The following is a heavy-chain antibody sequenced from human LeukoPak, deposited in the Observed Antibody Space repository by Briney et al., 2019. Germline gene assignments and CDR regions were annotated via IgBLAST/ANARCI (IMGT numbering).Heavy chain of an antibody. CDR2: INPNSGGT. CDR1: GYTFNGYY. Sequence: ASVKVSCKASGYTFNGYYMHWVRQAPGQGLEWMGWINPNSGGTNYAQKFQGRVTMTRDTSISTAYMELSRLRSDDTAVYYCARDTNCSSTSCLGSDYYYYYMDVWGKGTTVTVSS. J-gene: IGHJ6*03. CDR3: ARDTNCSSTSCLGSDYYYYYMDV. D-gene: IGHD2-2*01. V-gene: IGHV1-2*02.